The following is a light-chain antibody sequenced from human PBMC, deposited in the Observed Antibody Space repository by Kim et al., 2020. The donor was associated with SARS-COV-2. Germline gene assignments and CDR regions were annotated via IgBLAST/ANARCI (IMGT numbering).Light chain of an antibody. J-gene: IGLJ2*01. Sequence: QSVLTQPPSASGTPGQRVTFSCSGSSSNIGSNSVNWYQQVPGTAPKLLIYSNNQRPSGVPDRFSGSKSGTSASLAISGLQSEDEADFYCATWDDSLNGVIFGGGTQLTVL. CDR3: ATWDDSLNGVI. V-gene: IGLV1-44*01. CDR1: SSNIGSNS. CDR2: SNN.